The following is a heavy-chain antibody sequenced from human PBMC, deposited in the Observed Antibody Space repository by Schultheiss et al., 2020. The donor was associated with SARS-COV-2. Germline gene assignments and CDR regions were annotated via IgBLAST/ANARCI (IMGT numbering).Heavy chain of an antibody. Sequence: GGSLRLSCAASGFTVSSNYMSWVRQAPGKGLEWVSVIYSGGSTYYADSVKGRFTISRDNSKNTLYLQMNSLRAEDTAVYYCARHYKPGIAARRGYYYGMDVWGQGTTVTVSS. CDR3: ARHYKPGIAARRGYYYGMDV. CDR1: GFTVSSNY. J-gene: IGHJ6*02. CDR2: IYSGGST. D-gene: IGHD6-6*01. V-gene: IGHV3-66*04.